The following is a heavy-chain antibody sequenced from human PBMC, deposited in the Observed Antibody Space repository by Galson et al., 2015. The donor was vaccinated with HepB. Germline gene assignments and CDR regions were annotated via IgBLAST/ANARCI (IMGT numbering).Heavy chain of an antibody. Sequence: SLRLSCAASEFTFSTYWMNWVRQTPGKGLEWVASINQDGSQKYYIDSVKGRFTVSRDNAQNCLYLQINSLRAEDTAVYYCARGRPRYCTNGVCYTLYWGQGTLVTVSS. CDR3: ARGRPRYCTNGVCYTLY. V-gene: IGHV3-7*01. J-gene: IGHJ4*02. D-gene: IGHD2-8*01. CDR1: EFTFSTYW. CDR2: INQDGSQK.